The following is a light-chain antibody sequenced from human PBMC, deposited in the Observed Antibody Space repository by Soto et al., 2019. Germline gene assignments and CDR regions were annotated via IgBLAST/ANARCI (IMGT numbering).Light chain of an antibody. J-gene: IGLJ2*01. CDR1: SSDVGGYNY. V-gene: IGLV2-14*01. Sequence: QSALTQPASVSGSPGQSITISCTGTSSDVGGYNYVSWYQQHPGKAPKLMIYDVNTRPSGVSNRFAGSKSGNTASLTISGLQVEDEDDYYCSSDTSSISFGGGTKLTVL. CDR2: DVN. CDR3: SSDTSSIS.